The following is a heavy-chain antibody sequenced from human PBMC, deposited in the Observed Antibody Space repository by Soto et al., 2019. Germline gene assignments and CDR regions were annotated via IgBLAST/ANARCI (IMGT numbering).Heavy chain of an antibody. CDR2: IYYSGST. V-gene: IGHV4-59*08. CDR1: GGSISSYY. Sequence: PSATLSLTCTVSGGSISSYYWSWIRQPPGKGLEWIGYIYYSGSTNYNPSLKSRVTISVDTSKNQFSLKLSSVTAADTAVYYCARHNAYYDILTGYYRDAFDIWGQGTMVTVSS. CDR3: ARHNAYYDILTGYYRDAFDI. D-gene: IGHD3-9*01. J-gene: IGHJ3*02.